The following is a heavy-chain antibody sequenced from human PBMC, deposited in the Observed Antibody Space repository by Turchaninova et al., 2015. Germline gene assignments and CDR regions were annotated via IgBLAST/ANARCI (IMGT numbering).Heavy chain of an antibody. CDR3: ARHYSAVTTSWYVGV. CDR1: GCSITSGDYS. V-gene: IGHV4-39*01. J-gene: IGHJ2*01. D-gene: IGHD4-17*01. CDR2: LYYTGSA. Sequence: QLQLQESGPGLVKPSETLSLTCTLSGCSITSGDYSWAWIRQPPGKGLEWIGSLYYTGSAYYNPSLKSRVTISVDRSKTQLSLLVTSVTAADTAVYYCARHYSAVTTSWYVGVWGRGTLVTVSS.